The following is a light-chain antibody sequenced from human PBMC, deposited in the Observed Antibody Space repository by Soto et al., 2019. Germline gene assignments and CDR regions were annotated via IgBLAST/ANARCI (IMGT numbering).Light chain of an antibody. J-gene: IGKJ1*01. CDR3: QQYNSWPRT. CDR2: GAS. CDR1: QSVSSN. V-gene: IGKV3-15*01. Sequence: EVVMTQSPATLSLSPGERATLSCRASQSVSSNLAWYQQKPGQAPRLLIYGASARATGFPARFSGSGSGTEFTLPISSLKSEDFAVYYCQQYNSWPRTFGQGTKVEIK.